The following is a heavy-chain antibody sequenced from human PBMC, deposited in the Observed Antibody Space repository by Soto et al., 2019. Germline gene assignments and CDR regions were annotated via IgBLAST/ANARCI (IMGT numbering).Heavy chain of an antibody. J-gene: IGHJ3*02. D-gene: IGHD2-15*01. CDR1: NGSFSVYY. Sequence: SETLSLTCAVYNGSFSVYYWTWIRQPPGKGLEWIGEINHAGSTNYKPSLKSRVTISLDTFRNRFSLKLSSVTAADTAVYYCARDATRRGACDIWGQGTMVTVSS. V-gene: IGHV4-34*01. CDR2: INHAGST. CDR3: ARDATRRGACDI.